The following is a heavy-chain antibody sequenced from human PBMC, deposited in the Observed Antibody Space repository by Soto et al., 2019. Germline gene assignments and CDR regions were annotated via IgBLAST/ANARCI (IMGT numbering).Heavy chain of an antibody. J-gene: IGHJ5*02. CDR3: AIDVVPVDTAMLFDP. CDR1: GFTFDSYG. D-gene: IGHD5-18*01. Sequence: GGSLRLSCAASGFTFDSYGMRWVRQAPGKGLEWVSAIWYDGSNKYYADSVKGRFTISRDNSKNTLYLQMNNLRAEDTAVYHWAIDVVPVDTAMLFDPWGQGTLVTVSS. V-gene: IGHV3-33*01. CDR2: IWYDGSNK.